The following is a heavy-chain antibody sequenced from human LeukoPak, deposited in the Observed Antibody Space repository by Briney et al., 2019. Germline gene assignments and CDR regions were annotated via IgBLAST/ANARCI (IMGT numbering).Heavy chain of an antibody. J-gene: IGHJ5*02. CDR1: GFTFSSYA. Sequence: GGTLRLSCAASGFTFSSYAMSWVRQAPGKGLEWVSAIGHSGHTTYYADSVKGRFTISRDSSKNTLNLQMNTLRAEDTAVYSCARGADGVSSNSRGWFDPWGQGTLVAVSS. V-gene: IGHV3-23*01. CDR2: IGHSGHTT. D-gene: IGHD2-15*01. CDR3: ARGADGVSSNSRGWFDP.